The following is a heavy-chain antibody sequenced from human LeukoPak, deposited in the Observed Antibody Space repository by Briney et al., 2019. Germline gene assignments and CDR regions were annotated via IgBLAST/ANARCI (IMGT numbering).Heavy chain of an antibody. CDR1: GFTFSDYY. Sequence: GSLRLSCAASGFTFSDYYMSWIRQAPGKGLEWIGYIYYSGSANYNPSLKSRVSISVDTSKNHFSLKLSSVTAADTAVYYCATWAGTKYSSGWHPPLDYWGQGTLVTVSS. CDR3: ATWAGTKYSSGWHPPLDY. D-gene: IGHD6-19*01. V-gene: IGHV4-59*08. CDR2: IYYSGSA. J-gene: IGHJ4*02.